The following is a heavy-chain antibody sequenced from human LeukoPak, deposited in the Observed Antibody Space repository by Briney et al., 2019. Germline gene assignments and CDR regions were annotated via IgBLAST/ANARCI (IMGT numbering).Heavy chain of an antibody. V-gene: IGHV5-51*01. J-gene: IGHJ3*02. CDR1: AFSFTSYW. Sequence: GESLKISCKGSAFSFTSYWIAWVRQMPGEGLEWMGIVYPGDSGTRYSPSYQGQVTISADKSISTAYLQWSTLKASDTAIYYCARRRNCNSTSCYEGAFDIWGQGTMVTVSS. CDR2: VYPGDSGT. D-gene: IGHD2-2*01. CDR3: ARRRNCNSTSCYEGAFDI.